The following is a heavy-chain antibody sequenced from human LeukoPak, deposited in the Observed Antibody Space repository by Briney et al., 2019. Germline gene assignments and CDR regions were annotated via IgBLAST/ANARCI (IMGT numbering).Heavy chain of an antibody. CDR2: MFYSGNS. V-gene: IGHV4-59*08. J-gene: IGHJ4*02. CDR3: VRGDRDGGFDY. Sequence: PSETLSLTYPVSGGSINSLYWRWNRQPPGKGLEWIGYMFYSGNSNYNPSLKSRVTISVDTSKSQFSLKMTSLTAADTAVYYCVRGDRDGGFDYWGQGTLVTVSS. D-gene: IGHD3-16*01. CDR1: GGSINSLY.